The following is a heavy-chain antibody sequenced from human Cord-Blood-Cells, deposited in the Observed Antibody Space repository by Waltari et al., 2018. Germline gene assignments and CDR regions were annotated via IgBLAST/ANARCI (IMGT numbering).Heavy chain of an antibody. CDR3: ARGGCSSTSCYYFDY. Sequence: QVQLQPWGAGLLKPSETLSLTCAVYGGSFSGYYWSWIRQPPGTGLEWIGEINHSGSNNYNPSLKSRVTISVDTSKNQFSRKLSSVTAADTAVYYCARGGCSSTSCYYFDYWGQGTLVTVSS. V-gene: IGHV4-34*01. CDR2: INHSGSN. J-gene: IGHJ4*02. D-gene: IGHD2-2*01. CDR1: GGSFSGYY.